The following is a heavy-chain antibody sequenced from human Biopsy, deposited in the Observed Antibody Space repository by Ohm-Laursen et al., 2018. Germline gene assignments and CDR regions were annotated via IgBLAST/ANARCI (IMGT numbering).Heavy chain of an antibody. Sequence: SGTLSLTCAVSGGSISNNNYYWGWIRQPPGKGLEWIGSIFYRGSTHYKPSLKSRVNISVDTSKNQFSLKLNSVTAADTAVYYCARQDGYLGYEYWGQGALVTVSS. D-gene: IGHD5-24*01. CDR3: ARQDGYLGYEY. V-gene: IGHV4-39*01. CDR2: IFYRGST. CDR1: GGSISNNNYY. J-gene: IGHJ4*02.